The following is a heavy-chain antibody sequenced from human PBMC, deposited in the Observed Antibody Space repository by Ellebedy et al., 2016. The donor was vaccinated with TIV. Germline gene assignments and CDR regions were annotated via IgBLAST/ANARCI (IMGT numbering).Heavy chain of an antibody. CDR3: ARGPWPEGDYGSNGGFDY. CDR1: GSTVSTTY. Sequence: GESLKISCAASGSTVSTTYMNWVRQAPGKGLEWVSIIYSGGSTYFADSVKGRFTLSRDNSKNTVYLQMNRLRAEDTAVYYCARGPWPEGDYGSNGGFDYWGQGTLVTVSS. J-gene: IGHJ4*02. D-gene: IGHD4-23*01. V-gene: IGHV3-53*01. CDR2: IYSGGST.